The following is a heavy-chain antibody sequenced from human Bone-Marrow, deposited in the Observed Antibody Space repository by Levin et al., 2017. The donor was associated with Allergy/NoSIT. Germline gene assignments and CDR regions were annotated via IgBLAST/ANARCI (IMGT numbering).Heavy chain of an antibody. CDR3: AAFGLVVALYGMDV. CDR1: GFTFTSSA. V-gene: IGHV1-58*01. D-gene: IGHD2-15*01. J-gene: IGHJ6*02. Sequence: KISCKASGFTFTSSAVQWVRQARGQRLEWIGWIVVGSGNTNYAQKFQERVTITRDMSTSTAYMELSSLRSEDTAVYYCAAFGLVVALYGMDVWGQGTTVTVSS. CDR2: IVVGSGNT.